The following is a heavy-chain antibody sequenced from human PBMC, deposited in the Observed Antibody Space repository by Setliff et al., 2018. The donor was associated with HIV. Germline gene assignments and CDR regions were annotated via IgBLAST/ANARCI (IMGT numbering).Heavy chain of an antibody. D-gene: IGHD2-21*02. CDR1: GFTFSSYG. CDR2: ISSRSDTI. CDR3: AGGLAYCGGVCGY. Sequence: GGSLRHSCAASGFTFSSYGMHWVRQAPGKGLEWVSYISSRSDTIYYADSVKGRFTISRDNAKNALYLQMNSLRVEDTAVYYCAGGLAYCGGVCGYWGQGTLVTVSS. V-gene: IGHV3-48*04. J-gene: IGHJ4*02.